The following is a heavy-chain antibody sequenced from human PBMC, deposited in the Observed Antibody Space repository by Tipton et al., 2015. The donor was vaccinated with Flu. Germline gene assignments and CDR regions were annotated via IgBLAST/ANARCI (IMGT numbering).Heavy chain of an antibody. CDR2: IYPGDSDT. D-gene: IGHD1-26*01. CDR3: ARHHSGSYGGWYFDL. V-gene: IGHV5-51*01. Sequence: QLVQSGAEVKKPGESLKTSCKGSGYSFTSYWIGWVRQMPGKGLEWMGIIYPGDSDTRYSPSFQGQVTISADKSISTAYLQWSSLKASGTAMYYCARHHSGSYGGWYFDLWGRGTLVTVSS. CDR1: GYSFTSYW. J-gene: IGHJ2*01.